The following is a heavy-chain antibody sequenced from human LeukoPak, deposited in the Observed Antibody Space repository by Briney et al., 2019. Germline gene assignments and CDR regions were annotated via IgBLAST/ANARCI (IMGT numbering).Heavy chain of an antibody. Sequence: SVKVSCKASGGTFSSYAISWVRQAPGQGLEWMGGIIPIFGTANYAQKFQGRVTMTRDMSTSTVYMELRSLRSADTAVYYCARGNDGWPHYYYYFMDVWGKGTTVTVSS. CDR3: ARGNDGWPHYYYYFMDV. CDR1: GGTFSSYA. J-gene: IGHJ6*03. D-gene: IGHD1-1*01. CDR2: IIPIFGTA. V-gene: IGHV1-69*05.